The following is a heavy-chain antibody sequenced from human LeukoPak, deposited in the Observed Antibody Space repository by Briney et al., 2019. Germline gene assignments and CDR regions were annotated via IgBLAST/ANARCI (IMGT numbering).Heavy chain of an antibody. CDR2: INHSGST. Sequence: SETLSLTCAVYGGSFSGYYWSWIRQPPGKGLEWIGEINHSGSTNYNPSLKSRVTISVDTSKNQFSLKLSSVTAADTAVYYCTRVTGYIIEDYFDYWGQGTLVTVSS. D-gene: IGHD6-13*01. CDR3: TRVTGYIIEDYFDY. J-gene: IGHJ4*02. V-gene: IGHV4-34*01. CDR1: GGSFSGYY.